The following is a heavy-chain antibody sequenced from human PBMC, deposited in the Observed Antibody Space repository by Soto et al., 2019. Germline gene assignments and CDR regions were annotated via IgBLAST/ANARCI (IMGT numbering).Heavy chain of an antibody. V-gene: IGHV3-21*01. J-gene: IGHJ4*02. CDR3: ARDPPTGTTLDWADS. CDR2: TSSSGSFM. D-gene: IGHD1-7*01. CDR1: GFSFSSDS. Sequence: GGSLRLSCAGSGFSFSSDSMGWVRQAPGKGLGWVASTSSSGSFMNYADSVKGRFTISRDNAKNSLYLQMSGLKDEDTAVYYCARDPPTGTTLDWADSWGQGTLVTVSS.